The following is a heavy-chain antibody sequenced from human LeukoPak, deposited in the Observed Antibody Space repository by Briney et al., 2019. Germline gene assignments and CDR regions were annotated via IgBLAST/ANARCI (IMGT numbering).Heavy chain of an antibody. CDR3: VRDNPRCCGVVPANIDDF. CDR1: GFTFSNYA. D-gene: IGHD2-15*01. V-gene: IGHV3-23*01. J-gene: IGHJ4*02. Sequence: GGSLRLSCAASGFTFSNYAMSWVRQAPGKGLKWVSAISDSGSFTYYADSVRGRFTISRDNAKNSLYLQMHSLRAEDTAVYYCVRDNPRCCGVVPANIDDFWGQGTLVTVSS. CDR2: ISDSGSFT.